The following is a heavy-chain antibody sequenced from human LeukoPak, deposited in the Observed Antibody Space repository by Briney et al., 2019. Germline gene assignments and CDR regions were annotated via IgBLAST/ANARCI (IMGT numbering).Heavy chain of an antibody. CDR3: ARIPPEGPYYYYYGMDV. Sequence: VASVKVPCTASGGTFSSYAISWVRQAPGQGLEWMGGIIPIFGTANYAQKFQGRVTITADESTSTAYMELSSLRSEDTAVYYCARIPPEGPYYYYYGMDVWGKGTTVTVSS. D-gene: IGHD1-14*01. CDR2: IIPIFGTA. CDR1: GGTFSSYA. J-gene: IGHJ6*04. V-gene: IGHV1-69*13.